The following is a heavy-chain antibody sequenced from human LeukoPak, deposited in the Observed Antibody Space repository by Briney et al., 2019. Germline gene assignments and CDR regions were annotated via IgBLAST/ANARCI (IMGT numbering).Heavy chain of an antibody. CDR2: ISWNSGSI. J-gene: IGHJ6*02. CDR3: SRARVVVTAADYYYYGMDV. CDR1: GFTFDDYA. Sequence: PGGSLRLSCAASGFTFDDYAMHWVRHAPGKGLEWVSGISWNSGSIGYADSVKGRFTISRDNAKNSLYLQMNSLRAEDTALYYCSRARVVVTAADYYYYGMDVWGQGTTVTVSS. V-gene: IGHV3-9*01. D-gene: IGHD2-21*02.